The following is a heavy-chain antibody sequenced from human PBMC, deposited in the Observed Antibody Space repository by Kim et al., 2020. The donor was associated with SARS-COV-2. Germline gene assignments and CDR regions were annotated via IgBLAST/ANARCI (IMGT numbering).Heavy chain of an antibody. CDR2: IVVGSGNT. V-gene: IGHV1-58*02. CDR3: AASIDNYYYYGMDV. Sequence: SVKVSCKASGFTFTSSAMQWVRQARGQRLEWIGWIVVGSGNTNYAQKFQERVTITRDMSTSTAYMELSSLRSEDTAVYYCAASIDNYYYYGMDVWGQGTTVTVSS. D-gene: IGHD3-16*02. CDR1: GFTFTSSA. J-gene: IGHJ6*02.